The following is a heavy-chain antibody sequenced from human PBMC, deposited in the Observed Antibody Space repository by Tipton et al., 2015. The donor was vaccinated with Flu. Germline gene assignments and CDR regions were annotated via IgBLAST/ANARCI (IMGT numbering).Heavy chain of an antibody. CDR3: ARRPGQPPHYDYYYGMDV. Sequence: LRLSCTVSGGSISSSSYYWGWIRQPPGKGLEWIGSIYYSGSTYYNPSLKSRVTISVDTSKNQFSLKLSSVTAADTAVYYCARRPGQPPHYDYYYGMDVWGQGTTVTVSS. CDR1: GGSISSSSYY. D-gene: IGHD3-10*01. CDR2: IYYSGST. V-gene: IGHV4-39*07. J-gene: IGHJ6*02.